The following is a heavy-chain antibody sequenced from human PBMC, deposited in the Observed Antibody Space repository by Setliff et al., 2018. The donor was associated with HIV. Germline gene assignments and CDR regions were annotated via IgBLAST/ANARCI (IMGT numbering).Heavy chain of an antibody. D-gene: IGHD3-22*01. J-gene: IGHJ4*02. CDR2: IYPGDSDI. CDR1: GYTFTNFW. V-gene: IGHV5-51*01. CDR3: ARALWRDSSGPFHF. Sequence: GESLKISCKASGYTFTNFWIGWVRQVPGKGLEWMGNIYPGDSDIRYNPSFQGQVTISADKSISTAYLHWSTLKASDTATYYCARALWRDSSGPFHFWGQGTLVTVSS.